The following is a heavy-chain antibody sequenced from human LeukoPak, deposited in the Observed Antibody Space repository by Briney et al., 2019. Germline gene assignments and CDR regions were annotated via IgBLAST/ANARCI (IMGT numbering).Heavy chain of an antibody. CDR2: IYYSGST. D-gene: IGHD2-15*01. J-gene: IGHJ3*02. CDR3: ARGVDVLDAFDI. CDR1: GGSISSHY. Sequence: SETLSLTCTVSGGSISSHYWSWIRLPPGKGLEWIGYIYYSGSTNYNPSLKSRVTISVDTSKNQLSLKLSSVTAADTAVYYCARGVDVLDAFDIWGQGTMVTVSS. V-gene: IGHV4-59*11.